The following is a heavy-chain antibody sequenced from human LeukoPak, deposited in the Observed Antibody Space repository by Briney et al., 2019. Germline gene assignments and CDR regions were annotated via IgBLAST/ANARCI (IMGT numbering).Heavy chain of an antibody. J-gene: IGHJ4*02. D-gene: IGHD1-26*01. CDR1: GFTFSSYA. Sequence: GGSLRLSCAASGFTFSSYAMSWVRQAPGKGLEWVSTFSGSGGSTHYADSVKGRFTISRDNSKNTLYLQMGSLRAEDMAVYYCARDHANSGSYEFDYWGQGTLVTISS. CDR3: ARDHANSGSYEFDY. V-gene: IGHV3-23*01. CDR2: FSGSGGST.